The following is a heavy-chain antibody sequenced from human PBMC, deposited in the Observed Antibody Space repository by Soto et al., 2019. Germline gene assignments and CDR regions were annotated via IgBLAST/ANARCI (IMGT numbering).Heavy chain of an antibody. J-gene: IGHJ6*03. Sequence: ASVKVSCKASGYTFTSYDINWVRQATGQGLEWMGWMNPNSGNTGYAQKFQGRVTMTRNTSISTAYMELSSLRSEDTAVYYCARLAYYDFWSGYWQGQPNYMDVWGKGTTVTVSS. V-gene: IGHV1-8*01. CDR1: GYTFTSYD. CDR3: ARLAYYDFWSGYWQGQPNYMDV. D-gene: IGHD3-3*01. CDR2: MNPNSGNT.